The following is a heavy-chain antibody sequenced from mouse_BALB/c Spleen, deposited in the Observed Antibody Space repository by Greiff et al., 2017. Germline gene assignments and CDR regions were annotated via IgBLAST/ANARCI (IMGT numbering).Heavy chain of an antibody. CDR3: TRRETYYRYDDGDDYAMDY. D-gene: IGHD2-14*01. CDR2: IRLKSNNYAT. V-gene: IGHV6-6*02. Sequence: EVKLMESGGGLVQPGGSMKLSCVASGFTFSNYWMNWVRQSPEKGLEWVAEIRLKSNNYATHYAESVKGRFTISRDDSKTSVYLQMNNLRAEDTGMYDCTRRETYYRYDDGDDYAMDYWGQGTSVTVAS. J-gene: IGHJ4*01. CDR1: GFTFSNYW.